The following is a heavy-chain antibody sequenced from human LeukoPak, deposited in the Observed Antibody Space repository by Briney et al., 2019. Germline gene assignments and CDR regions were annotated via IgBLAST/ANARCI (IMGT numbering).Heavy chain of an antibody. J-gene: IGHJ4*02. Sequence: GGSLRLSCAASGFTFSSNSMSWVRQAPGKGLEWVSYISSSSSIVYYADPVKGRFTISRDNAKNSLYLQMNSLRAEDTAVYYCARDPSGDYYFDYWGQGTLVTVSS. CDR1: GFTFSSNS. CDR2: ISSSSSIV. V-gene: IGHV3-48*01. D-gene: IGHD4-17*01. CDR3: ARDPSGDYYFDY.